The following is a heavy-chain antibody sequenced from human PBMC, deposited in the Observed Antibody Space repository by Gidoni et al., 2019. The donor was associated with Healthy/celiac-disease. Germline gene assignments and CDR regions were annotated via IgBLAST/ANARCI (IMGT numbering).Heavy chain of an antibody. CDR2: ISYDGSNK. V-gene: IGHV3-30*18. J-gene: IGHJ6*02. D-gene: IGHD6-13*01. CDR1: GFTFSSYG. CDR3: AKVVATAAAYYYYGMDV. Sequence: QVQLVESGGGVVQPGRSLRLSCAASGFTFSSYGMHWVRQAPGKGLEWVAVISYDGSNKYYADSVKGRFTISRDNSKNTLYLQMNSLRAEDTAVYYCAKVVATAAAYYYYGMDVWGQGTTVTVSS.